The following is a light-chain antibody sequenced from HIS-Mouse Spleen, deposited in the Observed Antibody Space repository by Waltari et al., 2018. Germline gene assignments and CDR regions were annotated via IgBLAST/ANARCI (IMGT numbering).Light chain of an antibody. Sequence: QSALPPPRSVSGSPGQSVTISCTGTSSDVGGYISVSWYQQHPGKAPKLMLYDVSQRPSGVPDRFSGSKSGNTASLTISGLQAEDEADYYCCSYAGSYTGVFGTGTKVTVL. CDR3: CSYAGSYTGV. CDR2: DVS. V-gene: IGLV2-11*01. J-gene: IGLJ1*01. CDR1: SSDVGGYIS.